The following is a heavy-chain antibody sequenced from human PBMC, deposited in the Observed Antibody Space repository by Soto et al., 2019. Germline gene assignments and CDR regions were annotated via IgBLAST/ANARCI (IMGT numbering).Heavy chain of an antibody. Sequence: ASVKVXCKASGYTFTSYDINWVRQATGQGLEWMGWMNPNSGNTGYAQKFQGRVTMTRNTSISTAYMELSSLRSEDTAVYYCARGGLFVLRYFHWLPHAFWAQGSLVPVSS. D-gene: IGHD3-9*01. CDR3: ARGGLFVLRYFHWLPHAF. J-gene: IGHJ1*01. CDR2: MNPNSGNT. CDR1: GYTFTSYD. V-gene: IGHV1-8*01.